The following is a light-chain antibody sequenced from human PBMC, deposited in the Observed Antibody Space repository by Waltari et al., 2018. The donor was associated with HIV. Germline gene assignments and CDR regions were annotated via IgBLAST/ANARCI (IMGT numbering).Light chain of an antibody. J-gene: IGKJ2*01. CDR3: QQYNSYPYT. Sequence: DIQMTQSPSTLSASVGDRVTLTCRASQSFSSWLAWYQQKPGKAPKLLIYKASSLESGVPSRFSGSGSGTEFTLTISSLQPDDVATYYCQQYNSYPYTFGQGTKLEIK. CDR2: KAS. CDR1: QSFSSW. V-gene: IGKV1-5*03.